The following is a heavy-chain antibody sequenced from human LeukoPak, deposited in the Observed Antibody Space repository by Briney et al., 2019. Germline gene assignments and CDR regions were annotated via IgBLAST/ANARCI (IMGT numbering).Heavy chain of an antibody. CDR3: ARVWSDCYVTNCYISEY. V-gene: IGHV3-23*01. Sequence: QAGGSLRLSCAASGLTFSSYAMSWVRQTPGKGLEWVSTITESGDNTHYTESVKGRFTFSRDNSRNTMYLQMNSLRAEDTAVYYCARVWSDCYVTNCYISEYWGQGTLVTVSS. J-gene: IGHJ4*02. CDR2: ITESGDNT. D-gene: IGHD3-3*01. CDR1: GLTFSSYA.